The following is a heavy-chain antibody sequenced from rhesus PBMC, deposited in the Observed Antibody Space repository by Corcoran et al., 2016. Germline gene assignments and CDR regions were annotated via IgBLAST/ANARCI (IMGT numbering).Heavy chain of an antibody. J-gene: IGHJ6*01. V-gene: IGHV1S2*01. CDR1: GYTFTDYY. Sequence: QVQLVQSGAEVKKPGSSVKVSCKASGYTFTDYYMHWVRQAPRQGLEWMGWINPYNGNTKYAQKFQGRVTMTRDTSTSTAYMELSSLRSEDTAVYYCARAGEAAELTIYGLDSWGQGVVVTVSS. CDR3: ARAGEAAELTIYGLDS. D-gene: IGHD3-3*01. CDR2: INPYNGNT.